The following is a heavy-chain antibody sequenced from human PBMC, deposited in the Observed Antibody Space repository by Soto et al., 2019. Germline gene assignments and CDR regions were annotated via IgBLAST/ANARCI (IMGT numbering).Heavy chain of an antibody. D-gene: IGHD4-17*01. Sequence: GASVKVSCKASGYTFTSYGISWVRQAPGQGLEWMGWISAYNGNTNYAQKLQGRVTMTTDTSTSTAYMELRSLRSDDTAVYYCARVGGDYGDYYYYGMDVWGQGTTVTVSS. CDR2: ISAYNGNT. V-gene: IGHV1-18*01. CDR1: GYTFTSYG. CDR3: ARVGGDYGDYYYYGMDV. J-gene: IGHJ6*02.